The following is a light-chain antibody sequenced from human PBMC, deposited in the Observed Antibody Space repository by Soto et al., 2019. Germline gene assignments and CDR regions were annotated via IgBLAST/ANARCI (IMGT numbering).Light chain of an antibody. Sequence: DIPMTQSPSSLSASVGDRVTITCRASQSISSYLNWYQQKPGKAPKLLIYAASRLQSWVPSRFSGSGSGTDFTLTISCLQPEDFATYYCQQSYSTPVSFGGGTKVEIK. CDR2: AAS. CDR1: QSISSY. V-gene: IGKV1-39*01. CDR3: QQSYSTPVS. J-gene: IGKJ4*01.